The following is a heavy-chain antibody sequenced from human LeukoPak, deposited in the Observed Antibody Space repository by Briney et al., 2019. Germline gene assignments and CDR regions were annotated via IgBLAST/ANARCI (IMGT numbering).Heavy chain of an antibody. V-gene: IGHV1-18*01. CDR2: INAFNGNT. CDR1: GYTFTNYG. D-gene: IGHD2-15*01. J-gene: IGHJ4*02. CDR3: AREPPEDYSLDY. Sequence: ASVKVSCKASGYTFTNYGISWVRQAPGQGIEWMGWINAFNGNTNYAQKVQGRVTMTTDTSTSTAYMELRSLKSDDTAVYYCAREPPEDYSLDYWGQGTLVTVSS.